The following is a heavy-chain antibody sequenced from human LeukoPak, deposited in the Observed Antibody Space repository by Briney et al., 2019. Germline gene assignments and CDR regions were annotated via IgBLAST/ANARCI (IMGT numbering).Heavy chain of an antibody. V-gene: IGHV3-23*01. Sequence: GGSLRLSCAASGFDLHTYEMNWVRQPPGKGLEWVSAISGSNGRTHYADSLRGRFSISRDNSKNTLYLQMNSLRADDTAVYYCAKDVLHDGSVYYANYLDSWGHGTLVTVSS. J-gene: IGHJ5*01. CDR3: AKDVLHDGSVYYANYLDS. D-gene: IGHD3-22*01. CDR2: ISGSNGRT. CDR1: GFDLHTYE.